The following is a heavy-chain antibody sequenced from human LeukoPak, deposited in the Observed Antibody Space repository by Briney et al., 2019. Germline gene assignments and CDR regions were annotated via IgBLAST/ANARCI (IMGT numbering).Heavy chain of an antibody. Sequence: GGSLRLSCTASGFTFGDYAMSWVRQAPGKGLEWVGFIRSKAYGGTTEYASSVKGRFTISRDDSKSIAYLQMNSLKTEDTAVYYCARENYFDYWGQGTLATVSS. CDR2: IRSKAYGGTT. CDR1: GFTFGDYA. J-gene: IGHJ4*02. CDR3: ARENYFDY. V-gene: IGHV3-49*04.